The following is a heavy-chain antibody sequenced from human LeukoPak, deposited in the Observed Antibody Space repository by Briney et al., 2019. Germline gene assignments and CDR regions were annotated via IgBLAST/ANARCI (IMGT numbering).Heavy chain of an antibody. D-gene: IGHD3-22*01. CDR1: GFTLDDYA. Sequence: TGRSLRLSCAASGFTLDDYAMHWVRQAPGKGLEWVPGISWNSVNIGYADSVKGRFTISRDNAKNSLYLQMNSLRAEDMALYYCAKGTMIVVAVGYYFDYWGQGTLVTVSS. J-gene: IGHJ4*02. CDR3: AKGTMIVVAVGYYFDY. V-gene: IGHV3-9*03. CDR2: ISWNSVNI.